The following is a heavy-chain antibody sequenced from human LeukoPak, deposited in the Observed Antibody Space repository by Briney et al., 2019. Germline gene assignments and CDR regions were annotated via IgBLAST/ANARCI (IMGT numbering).Heavy chain of an antibody. J-gene: IGHJ4*02. CDR3: ATWDITGTIFGSLSYFDY. CDR1: GGSISSSSYY. CDR2: IYYSGST. D-gene: IGHD1-7*01. V-gene: IGHV4-39*01. Sequence: PSETLSLTCTVSGGSISSSSYYWGWIRQPPGKGLEWIGSIYYSGSTYYNPSLKSRVTISVDTSKNQFSLKLSSVTAADTAVYYCATWDITGTIFGSLSYFDYWGQGTLVTVSS.